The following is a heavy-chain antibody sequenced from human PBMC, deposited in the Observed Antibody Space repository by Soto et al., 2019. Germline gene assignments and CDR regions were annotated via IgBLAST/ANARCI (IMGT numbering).Heavy chain of an antibody. J-gene: IGHJ4*02. CDR2: ISYDGSNT. D-gene: IGHD3-10*01. Sequence: SVKISYEGSGVKFSRYARHWFRQDKGKGLEWVAVISYDGSNTYCADSVKGRFTISGDNSKNTLNLQMNSLRAEDTAVYYCARALSPDLWFGRVLDYWGQGTLVTVSS. CDR3: ARALSPDLWFGRVLDY. CDR1: GVKFSRYA. V-gene: IGHV3-30-3*01.